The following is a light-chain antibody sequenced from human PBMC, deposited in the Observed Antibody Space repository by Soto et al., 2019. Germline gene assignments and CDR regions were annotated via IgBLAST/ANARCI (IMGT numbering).Light chain of an antibody. J-gene: IGKJ1*01. CDR1: QSISSW. V-gene: IGKV1-5*03. CDR2: KAS. Sequence: DIQMTQSPSTLSASVRDRFTITCRASQSISSWLAWYQQKPGKAPKLLIYKASSLESGVPSRFSGSGSGTEFTLTISSLQPDDFATYYCQQYNSYSGTFGQGTKVDIK. CDR3: QQYNSYSGT.